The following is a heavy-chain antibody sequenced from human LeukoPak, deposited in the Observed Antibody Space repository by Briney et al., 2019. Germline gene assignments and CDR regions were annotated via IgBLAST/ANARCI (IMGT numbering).Heavy chain of an antibody. CDR2: ISGSGGST. CDR1: GFTVSSNY. V-gene: IGHV3-23*01. CDR3: AKAPDTLVVIQA. D-gene: IGHD3-22*01. Sequence: PGGSLRLSCAASGFTVSSNYMSWVRQAPGKGLEWVSAISGSGGSTYYADSVKGRFTISRDNSKNTLYLQMNSLRAEDTAVYYCAKAPDTLVVIQAWGQGTLVTVSS. J-gene: IGHJ5*02.